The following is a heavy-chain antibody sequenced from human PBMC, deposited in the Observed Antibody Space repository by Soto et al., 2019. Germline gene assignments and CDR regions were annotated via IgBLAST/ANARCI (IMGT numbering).Heavy chain of an antibody. CDR2: ISGYNGNT. Sequence: QGQLVQSGGEVKKPGASVKVSCKAPGYTFRSYGISWVRQAPGQGLEWMGWISGYNGNTQYSQKFQGRVTLTTDTSTTTAYMELRSLRSDDTAVYYCARDEPEVPAANRFDPWGQGTLVTVSS. CDR3: ARDEPEVPAANRFDP. J-gene: IGHJ5*02. D-gene: IGHD2-2*01. V-gene: IGHV1-18*04. CDR1: GYTFRSYG.